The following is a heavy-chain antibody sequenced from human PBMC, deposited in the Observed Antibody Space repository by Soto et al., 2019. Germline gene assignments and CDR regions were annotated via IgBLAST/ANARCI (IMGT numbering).Heavy chain of an antibody. D-gene: IGHD3-22*01. CDR1: GFSLSTSGMR. CDR3: ARTYDSSGEGGNWFDP. V-gene: IGHV2-70*04. J-gene: IGHJ5*02. Sequence: SGPTLVNPTQTLTLTCTFSGFSLSTSGMRVSWIRQPPGKALEWLARIDWDDDKFCSTSLKTRLTISKDTSKNQVVLTMTNMDPVDTATYYCARTYDSSGEGGNWFDPWGQGTLVTVSS. CDR2: IDWDDDK.